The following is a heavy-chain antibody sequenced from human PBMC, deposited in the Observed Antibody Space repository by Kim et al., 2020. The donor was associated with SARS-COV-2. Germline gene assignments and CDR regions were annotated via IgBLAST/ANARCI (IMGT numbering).Heavy chain of an antibody. CDR3: AKDIALDSGYDYFDY. V-gene: IGHV3-9*01. CDR2: ISWNSGSI. D-gene: IGHD5-12*01. CDR1: GFTFDDYA. Sequence: GGSLRLSCAASGFTFDDYAMHWVRQAPGKGLEWVSGISWNSGSIGYADSVKGRFTISRDNAKNSLYLQMNSLRAEDTALYYCAKDIALDSGYDYFDYWGQGTLVTVSS. J-gene: IGHJ4*02.